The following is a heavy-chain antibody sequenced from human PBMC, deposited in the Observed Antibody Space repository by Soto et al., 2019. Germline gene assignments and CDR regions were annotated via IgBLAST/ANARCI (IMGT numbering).Heavy chain of an antibody. CDR1: GYMFVTYG. CDR3: ARDSSEMATNFFFDY. V-gene: IGHV1-18*01. Sequence: GASVKVSCKASGYMFVTYGINWVRQAPGQGLEWMGWISAYNGNTKYAQNLQGRFTMARDLSTDVFYMILNDLRSDDTAVYYCARDSSEMATNFFFDYWGQGTPVTVSS. D-gene: IGHD5-12*01. CDR2: ISAYNGNT. J-gene: IGHJ4*02.